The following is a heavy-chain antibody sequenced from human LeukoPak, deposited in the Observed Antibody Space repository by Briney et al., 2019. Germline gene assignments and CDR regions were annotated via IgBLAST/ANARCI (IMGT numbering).Heavy chain of an antibody. CDR3: ARPGGSGSYGAFDI. Sequence: GASVKVSCKASGYTFTGYYMHWVRQAPGQGLEWMGRIIPILGIANYAQKFQGRVTITADKSTSTAYMELSSLRSEDTAVYYCARPGGSGSYGAFDIWGQGTMVTVSS. V-gene: IGHV1-69*02. J-gene: IGHJ3*02. CDR2: IIPILGIA. D-gene: IGHD3-10*01. CDR1: GYTFTGYY.